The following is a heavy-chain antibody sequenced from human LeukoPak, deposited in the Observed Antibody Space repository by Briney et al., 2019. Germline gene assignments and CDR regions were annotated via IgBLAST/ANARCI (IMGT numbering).Heavy chain of an antibody. D-gene: IGHD3-3*01. CDR3: AKEGTTIFGMATPSGGCSH. V-gene: IGHV3-30*02. Sequence: GRSLRLSCAASGFTFSHYGMHWVRQAPGKGLEWVAFIRYDGHNKYYVDSVKGRFTISRDNSKNTLYLQMSSLRTEDTAVYYCAKEGTTIFGMATPSGGCSHWGQGTLVTVSS. J-gene: IGHJ4*02. CDR2: IRYDGHNK. CDR1: GFTFSHYG.